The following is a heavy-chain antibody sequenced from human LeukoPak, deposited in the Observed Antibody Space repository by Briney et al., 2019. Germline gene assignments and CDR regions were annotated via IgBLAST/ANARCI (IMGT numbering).Heavy chain of an antibody. J-gene: IGHJ4*02. V-gene: IGHV3-23*01. CDR2: ISGSGGST. CDR1: GFTFSSYG. Sequence: PGGSLRLSCAASGFTFSSYGMSWVRQAPGKGLEWVSAISGSGGSTYYADSVKGRFTISRDNSKNTLYLQMNSLKTEDTAVYYCTRYSSGWQSDDWGQGTLVTVSS. CDR3: TRYSSGWQSDD. D-gene: IGHD6-19*01.